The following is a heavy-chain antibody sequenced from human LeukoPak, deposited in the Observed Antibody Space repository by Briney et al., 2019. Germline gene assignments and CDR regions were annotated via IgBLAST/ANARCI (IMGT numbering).Heavy chain of an antibody. D-gene: IGHD1/OR15-1a*01. J-gene: IGHJ3*02. V-gene: IGHV1-69*01. Sequence: GGSLRLSCAASGFTFSSYAISWVRQAPGQGLEWMGGIIPIFGTANYAQKFQGRVTITADESTSTAYMELSSLRSEDTAVYYCARAQTELEQDAFDIWGQGTMVTVSS. CDR2: IIPIFGTA. CDR3: ARAQTELEQDAFDI. CDR1: GFTFSSYA.